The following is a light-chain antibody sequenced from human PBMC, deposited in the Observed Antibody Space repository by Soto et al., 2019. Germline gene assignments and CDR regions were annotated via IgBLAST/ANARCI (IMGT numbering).Light chain of an antibody. CDR2: DVS. Sequence: QSVLTQPASVSGSPGQSITISCTGTSSDVGAYNFVSWYQHHPGRAPKLVIYDVSKRPSGVPDRFSGSKSGNTASLTISGLQAEDEADYYCCSYAGSYTYVFGTGTKATVL. V-gene: IGLV2-11*01. CDR1: SSDVGAYNF. J-gene: IGLJ1*01. CDR3: CSYAGSYTYV.